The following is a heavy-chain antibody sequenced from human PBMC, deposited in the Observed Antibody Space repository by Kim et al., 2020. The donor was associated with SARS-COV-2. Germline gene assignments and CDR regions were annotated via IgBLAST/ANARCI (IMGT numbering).Heavy chain of an antibody. V-gene: IGHV3-30*03. D-gene: IGHD3-22*01. CDR3: ATNSYDSSVYTPYYFDY. CDR2: ISYDGSNK. J-gene: IGHJ4*02. Sequence: GGSLRLSCAASGFTFSSYGMHWVRQAPGKGLEWVAVISYDGSNKYYADSVKGRFTISRDNSKNTLYLQMNSLRAEDTAVYYCATNSYDSSVYTPYYFDYWGQGTLVTVSS. CDR1: GFTFSSYG.